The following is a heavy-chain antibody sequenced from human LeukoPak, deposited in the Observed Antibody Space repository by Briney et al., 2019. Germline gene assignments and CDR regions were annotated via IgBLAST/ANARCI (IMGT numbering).Heavy chain of an antibody. CDR3: AKGPLIEVAGTTWGY. D-gene: IGHD6-19*01. CDR1: GYTFTSYD. CDR2: MNPNSGNT. J-gene: IGHJ4*02. V-gene: IGHV1-8*01. Sequence: GASVKVSCKASGYTFTSYDINWVRQATGQGLEWMGWMNPNSGNTGYAQKFQGRVTMTRNTSISTAYMELSGLRSEDTAVYYCAKGPLIEVAGTTWGYWGQGTLVTVSS.